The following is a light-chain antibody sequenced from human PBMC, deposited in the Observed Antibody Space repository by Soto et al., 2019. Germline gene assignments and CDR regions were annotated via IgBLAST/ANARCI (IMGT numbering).Light chain of an antibody. CDR1: QSIISW. CDR2: DAS. CDR3: QQYNSYS. J-gene: IGKJ1*01. V-gene: IGKV1-5*01. Sequence: IHMTQAPSTLSASVGYRVTITCLSSQSIISWLAFYHQKPGKAPKLLIYDASSLESGVPSRFSGSGSGTEFTLTISSLQPDDFATYYCQQYNSYSFGQGTKVDIK.